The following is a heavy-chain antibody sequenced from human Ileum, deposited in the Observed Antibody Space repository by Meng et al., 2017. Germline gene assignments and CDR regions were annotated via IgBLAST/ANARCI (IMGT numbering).Heavy chain of an antibody. Sequence: QVHLQESGPGLVQPSATLSPPCAVSGASISSGNWWSWVRQPPGKGLEWIGEMYPSGTTNYNPSLKSRVTISMDTSKNQLSLKLSSVTAADTAVYYCARHIAVSGTRGFDSWGQGTLVTVSS. CDR1: GASISSGNW. D-gene: IGHD6-19*01. J-gene: IGHJ4*02. CDR2: MYPSGTT. CDR3: ARHIAVSGTRGFDS. V-gene: IGHV4-4*02.